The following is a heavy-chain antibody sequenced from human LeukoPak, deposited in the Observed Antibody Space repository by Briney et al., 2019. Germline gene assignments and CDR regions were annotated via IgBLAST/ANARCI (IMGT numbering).Heavy chain of an antibody. V-gene: IGHV4-39*07. J-gene: IGHJ4*02. CDR2: IYYSGST. CDR3: AKEKAAMVRYFDY. CDR1: GGSISSSSYY. Sequence: PSETLSFTCTGSGGSISSSSYYWGWIRQPPGKGLEWIGSIYYSGSTYYNPSLKSRVTISVDTSKNQFSLKLSSVTAADTAVYYCAKEKAAMVRYFDYWGQGTLVTVSS. D-gene: IGHD5-18*01.